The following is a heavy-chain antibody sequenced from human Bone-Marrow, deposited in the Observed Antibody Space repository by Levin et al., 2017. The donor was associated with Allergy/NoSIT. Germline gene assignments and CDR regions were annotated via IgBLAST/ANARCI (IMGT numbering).Heavy chain of an antibody. CDR3: ASARGG. Sequence: GESLKISCAASGFIFSAYSMSWVRQAPGKGLEWVSSISYSGTINYADLVKGRFTISRDNAKNSLYLQMNSLRAEDTAVYYCASARGGWGQGTLVTVSS. CDR1: GFIFSAYS. CDR2: ISYSGTI. V-gene: IGHV3-69-1*02. J-gene: IGHJ4*02. D-gene: IGHD3-16*01.